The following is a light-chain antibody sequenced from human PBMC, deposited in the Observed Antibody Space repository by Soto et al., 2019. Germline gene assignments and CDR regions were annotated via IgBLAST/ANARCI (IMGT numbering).Light chain of an antibody. V-gene: IGLV2-23*01. CDR1: SSDVGAYNL. CDR3: CSYAGSRTFV. J-gene: IGLJ3*02. CDR2: EGT. Sequence: QSAPTQPASVSGSPGQSITVSCTGTSSDVGAYNLVSWYQQHPGKAPRLIIYEGTKRPSGISHRFSGSKSDNTASLTISGLRAEDEAHYHCCSYAGSRTFVFGGGTKLTVL.